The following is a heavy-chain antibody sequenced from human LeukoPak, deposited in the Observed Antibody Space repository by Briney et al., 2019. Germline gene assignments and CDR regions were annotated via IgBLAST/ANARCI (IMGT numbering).Heavy chain of an antibody. Sequence: ASVKVSCKTSGYTFTDYYIHWVRQARGQGLEWMGWINPNTSVTNYAQKFRGRVTMTRDTAINTVYMYLTSLSSDDTAVYYCVRGDEGIDVTGGPSEFWGQGTLVTVSS. CDR1: GYTFTDYY. D-gene: IGHD2-21*02. CDR2: INPNTSVT. V-gene: IGHV1-2*02. CDR3: VRGDEGIDVTGGPSEF. J-gene: IGHJ4*02.